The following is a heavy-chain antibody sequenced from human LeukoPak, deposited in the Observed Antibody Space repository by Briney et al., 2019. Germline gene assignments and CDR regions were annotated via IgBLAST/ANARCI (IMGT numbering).Heavy chain of an antibody. Sequence: GGSLRLSCAASGFTFSDYYMSWIRQAPGKGLEWVSYISSSGSTIYYADSVKGRFTISRDNAKNSLYLQMNSLRAEDTAVYYCARGRCSSTSCLYYYYYGMDVWGQGTLVTVSS. CDR3: ARGRCSSTSCLYYYYYGMDV. J-gene: IGHJ6*02. V-gene: IGHV3-11*01. D-gene: IGHD2-2*01. CDR1: GFTFSDYY. CDR2: ISSSGSTI.